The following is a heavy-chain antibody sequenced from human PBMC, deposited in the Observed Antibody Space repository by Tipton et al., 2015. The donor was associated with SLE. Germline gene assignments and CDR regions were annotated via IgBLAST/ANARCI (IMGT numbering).Heavy chain of an antibody. J-gene: IGHJ4*02. CDR2: VFYSDPSNFNRA. CDR1: GVSVSDHY. Sequence: TLSLTCTVSGVSVSDHYWTWIRQPPGKGLEWLSYVFYSDPSNFNRAHYNPSLKSRVTMSVDTSKNQFSLRLSSVTTADTAVYYCARERRITPTGRSLYFDFWGQGALVTVSS. D-gene: IGHD1-1*01. CDR3: ARERRITPTGRSLYFDF. V-gene: IGHV4-59*02.